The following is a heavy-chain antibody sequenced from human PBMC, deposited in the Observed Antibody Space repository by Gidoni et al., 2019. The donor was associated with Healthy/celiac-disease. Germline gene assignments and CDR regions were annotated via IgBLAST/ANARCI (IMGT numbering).Heavy chain of an antibody. J-gene: IGHJ4*02. CDR2: ISGSGGST. V-gene: IGHV3-23*01. CDR1: GFPVSSYA. Sequence: VQLLEPGGGWVQPGGSLRLSFAAPGFPVSSYAMSWVRQAPGKGLEWVSAISGSGGSTYYADSVKGRFTISRDNSKNTLYLQMNSLRAEDTAVYYCAKDLVNYDILTGHPMGYWGQGTLVTVSS. D-gene: IGHD3-9*01. CDR3: AKDLVNYDILTGHPMGY.